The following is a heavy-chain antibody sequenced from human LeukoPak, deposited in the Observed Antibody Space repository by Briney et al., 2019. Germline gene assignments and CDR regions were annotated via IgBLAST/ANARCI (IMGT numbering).Heavy chain of an antibody. J-gene: IGHJ4*02. D-gene: IGHD6-13*01. CDR2: IYYTGST. CDR1: GGAITNYY. V-gene: IGHV4-59*01. CDR3: AREERQRLYFDY. Sequence: SETLSLTCGVSGGAITNYYWNWIRQAPGKGLEWLGYIYYTGSTTYNPSVKSRITISLDTSKKQISLKLRSVTAADTAVYYCAREERQRLYFDYWGQGTLVTVSS.